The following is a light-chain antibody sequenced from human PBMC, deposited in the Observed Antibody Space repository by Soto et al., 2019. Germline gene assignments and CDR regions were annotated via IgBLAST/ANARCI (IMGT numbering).Light chain of an antibody. V-gene: IGKV1-9*01. CDR2: AAS. Sequence: DIQLTQSPSFLSASVGDRVTITCRASQGISSYLAWYQHKPGKAPKLLIYAASTLQSEVPSRFRGSGSGSECTLTISSLQPKAFAHYDGQQHNYYPLITIGQGTLLEIK. CDR3: QQHNYYPLIT. CDR1: QGISSY. J-gene: IGKJ5*01.